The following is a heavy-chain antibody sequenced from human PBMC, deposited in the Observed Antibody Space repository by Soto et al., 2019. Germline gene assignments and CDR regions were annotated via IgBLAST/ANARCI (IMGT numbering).Heavy chain of an antibody. CDR3: AKSENYYDSSGYYTHFDY. Sequence: GGSLRLSCAASGFTFSSYAMSWVRQAPGKGLEWVSAISGSGGSTYYADSVKGRFTISRDNSKNTLYLQMNSLRAEDTAVYYCAKSENYYDSSGYYTHFDYWGQGTLVTVSS. V-gene: IGHV3-23*01. D-gene: IGHD3-22*01. CDR1: GFTFSSYA. J-gene: IGHJ4*02. CDR2: ISGSGGST.